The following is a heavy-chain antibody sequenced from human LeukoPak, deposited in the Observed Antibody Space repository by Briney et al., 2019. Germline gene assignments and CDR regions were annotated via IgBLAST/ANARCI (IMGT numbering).Heavy chain of an antibody. CDR1: GGSISSYY. CDR2: IYYSGST. J-gene: IGHJ5*02. D-gene: IGHD6-19*01. CDR3: ARGLPQWLSSPLSRYNWFDP. V-gene: IGHV4-59*01. Sequence: SETLSLTCTVSGGSISSYYWSWIRQPPGKGLEWIGYIYYSGSTNYNPSLKSRVTISVDTSKNQFSLKLSSVTAADTAVYYCARGLPQWLSSPLSRYNWFDPWGQGTLVTVSS.